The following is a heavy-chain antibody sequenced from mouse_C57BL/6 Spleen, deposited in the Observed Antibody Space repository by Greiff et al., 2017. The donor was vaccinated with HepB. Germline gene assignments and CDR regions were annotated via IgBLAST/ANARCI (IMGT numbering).Heavy chain of an antibody. D-gene: IGHD2-3*01. V-gene: IGHV1-76*01. CDR1: GYTFTDYY. Sequence: QVQLQQSGAELVRPGASVKLSCKASGYTFTDYYINWVKQRPGQGLEWIARIYPGSGNTYYNEKFKGKATLTAEKSSSTAYMQLSSLTSEDSAVYFCAREDRWSPYFDVWGTGTTVTVSS. CDR3: AREDRWSPYFDV. CDR2: IYPGSGNT. J-gene: IGHJ1*03.